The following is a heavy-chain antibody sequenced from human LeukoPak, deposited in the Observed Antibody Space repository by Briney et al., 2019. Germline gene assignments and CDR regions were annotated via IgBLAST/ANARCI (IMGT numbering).Heavy chain of an antibody. Sequence: PGGSLRLSCAASGFTFSSYSMNWVRQAPGKGLEWVSSISSSSSYIYYADSVKGRFTISRDNAKNSLYLQMNSLRAEDTAVYYCARDISGSGDAFDIWGQGTMVTVSS. V-gene: IGHV3-21*01. CDR2: ISSSSSYI. D-gene: IGHD1-14*01. CDR3: ARDISGSGDAFDI. CDR1: GFTFSSYS. J-gene: IGHJ3*02.